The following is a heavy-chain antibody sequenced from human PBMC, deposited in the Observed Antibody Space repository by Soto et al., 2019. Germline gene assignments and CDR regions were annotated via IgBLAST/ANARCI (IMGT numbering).Heavy chain of an antibody. CDR1: GYAFTTYG. CDR3: ARGRYGDY. V-gene: IGHV1-18*01. Sequence: QVHLVQSGAEVKKPGASVKVSCKGSGYAFTTYGITWVRQAPGQGLEWMGWISAHNGNTNYAQKLQGRVTVTRDTTTSTAYMELSSLRSDDTAVYYCARGRYGDYGGKGALVTVSS. J-gene: IGHJ4*02. CDR2: ISAHNGNT. D-gene: IGHD1-1*01.